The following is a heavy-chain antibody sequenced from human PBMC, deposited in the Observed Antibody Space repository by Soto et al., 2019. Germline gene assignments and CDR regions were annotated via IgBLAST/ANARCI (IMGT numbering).Heavy chain of an antibody. V-gene: IGHV4-31*03. CDR2: IYYSGST. CDR1: GGSISRGGYY. J-gene: IGHJ5*02. D-gene: IGHD5-12*01. Sequence: SETLSLTCTVSGGSISRGGYYWSWIRQHPGKGLEWIGYIYYSGSTYYNPSLKSRVTISVDTSKNQFSLKLSSVTAADTAVYYCARDWVDWYSGYDSMVSRFDPWGQGTLVTVSS. CDR3: ARDWVDWYSGYDSMVSRFDP.